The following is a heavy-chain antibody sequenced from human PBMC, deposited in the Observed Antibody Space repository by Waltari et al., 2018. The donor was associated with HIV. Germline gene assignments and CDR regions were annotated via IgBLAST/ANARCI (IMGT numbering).Heavy chain of an antibody. CDR2: INQDGST. J-gene: IGHJ4*02. CDR3: ASSLPLGAARRRGLDY. D-gene: IGHD6-6*01. Sequence: QVQLQQWGAGLLKPSETLSLTCAVYGGSFSGYYWSWIRQPPGQGPEGIGEINQDGSTKYNPSPKSRVTLSVDTAKNQFSLKLSSVTAPDNAVYFWASSLPLGAARRRGLDYWGQGTQVTVSS. CDR1: GGSFSGYY. V-gene: IGHV4-34*01.